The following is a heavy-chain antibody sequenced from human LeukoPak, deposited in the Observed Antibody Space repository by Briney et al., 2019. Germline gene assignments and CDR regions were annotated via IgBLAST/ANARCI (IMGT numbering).Heavy chain of an antibody. J-gene: IGHJ4*02. CDR3: ARDLSHRSGGRCYSAHFDY. V-gene: IGHV3-74*03. D-gene: IGHD2-15*01. CDR2: INTDMSST. Sequence: GGSLRLSCVASGFPFSDYWVHWVRQVPGKGLVWVSRINTDMSSTVYTDSVKGRFIISRDNAKNTLYLQMNSLRAEDTAVYYCARDLSHRSGGRCYSAHFDYWGLGTLVTVSS. CDR1: GFPFSDYW.